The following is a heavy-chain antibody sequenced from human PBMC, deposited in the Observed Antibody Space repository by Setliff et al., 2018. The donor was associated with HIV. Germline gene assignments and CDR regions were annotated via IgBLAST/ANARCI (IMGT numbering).Heavy chain of an antibody. Sequence: LSCEASGFTVSSSYMAWVRQAPGKGLEWVGNVDYTGSTNYNPSLKSRVTISVDTSKNQFSLKLSSVTAADTAVYYCARWVQQLAFFDYWGQGTLVTVSS. CDR1: GFTVSSSY. CDR2: VDYTGST. D-gene: IGHD6-6*01. V-gene: IGHV4-59*02. CDR3: ARWVQQLAFFDY. J-gene: IGHJ4*02.